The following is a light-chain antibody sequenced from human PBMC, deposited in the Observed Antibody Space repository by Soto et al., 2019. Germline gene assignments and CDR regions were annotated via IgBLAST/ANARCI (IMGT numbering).Light chain of an antibody. J-gene: IGKJ5*01. Sequence: EIVLTQSPGTLSLSPGQRATLSCRASQRLSASDIAWYQQKPGQAPRILMYDASTRATGIPARFSGSGSGTEFTLTISSLQSEDFAVYYCQQYHNWPITFGQGTRLEIK. CDR2: DAS. V-gene: IGKV3-15*01. CDR1: QRLSASD. CDR3: QQYHNWPIT.